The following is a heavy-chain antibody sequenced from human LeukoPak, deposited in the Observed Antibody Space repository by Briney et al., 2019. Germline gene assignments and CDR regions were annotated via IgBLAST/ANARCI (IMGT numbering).Heavy chain of an antibody. CDR1: GGSISSYY. J-gene: IGHJ5*02. Sequence: SETLSLTCTVSGGSISSYYWSWIRQPPGKGLEWIGYIYYSGSTNYNPSLKSRVTISVDTSKNQFSLKLSSVTAADTAVYYCARRREESPNWFDPWGQGTLVTVSS. CDR2: IYYSGST. V-gene: IGHV4-59*08. CDR3: ARRREESPNWFDP.